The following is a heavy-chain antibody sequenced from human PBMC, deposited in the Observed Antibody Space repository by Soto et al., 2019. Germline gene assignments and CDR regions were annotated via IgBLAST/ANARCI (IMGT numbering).Heavy chain of an antibody. J-gene: IGHJ6*02. CDR1: GFTFSSYA. D-gene: IGHD3-10*01. CDR2: ISGSGGST. Sequence: GWSLRLSCAASGFTFSSYALSWFRQAPWNVMEWVSAISGSGGSTYYADSVKGRFTISRDNSKNTLYLQMNSLRAEDTAVYYCAKEFYGSGALDYYYGMDVWGQGTTVTVSS. V-gene: IGHV3-23*01. CDR3: AKEFYGSGALDYYYGMDV.